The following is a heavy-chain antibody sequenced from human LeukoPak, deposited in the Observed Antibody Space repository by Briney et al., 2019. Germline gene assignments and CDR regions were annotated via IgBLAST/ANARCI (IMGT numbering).Heavy chain of an antibody. Sequence: ASVKVSCKASGYTFTGYYMHWVRQAPGQGLEWMGWINPSSGGTNYAQKFQGRVTMTRDTSISTAYMELSRLRSDDTAVFYCARLPPIVVVPAAQKKPDKEFDYWGQGTLVTVSS. J-gene: IGHJ4*02. CDR3: ARLPPIVVVPAAQKKPDKEFDY. D-gene: IGHD2-2*01. V-gene: IGHV1-2*02. CDR1: GYTFTGYY. CDR2: INPSSGGT.